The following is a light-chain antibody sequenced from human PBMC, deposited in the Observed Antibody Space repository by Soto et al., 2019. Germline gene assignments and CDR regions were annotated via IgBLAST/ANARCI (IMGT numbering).Light chain of an antibody. CDR2: DAY. V-gene: IGKV3-11*01. CDR1: QSVRSS. CDR3: QQRHMWPIT. J-gene: IGKJ5*01. Sequence: EIVLTQSPGTLSLSPGERVTLSCRASQSVRSSLAWYQQQPGQAPRLLIYDAYNRATGIPPRFSGSGSGTDFTLTISSLEPEDSAVYYCQQRHMWPITFGQGTRLEIK.